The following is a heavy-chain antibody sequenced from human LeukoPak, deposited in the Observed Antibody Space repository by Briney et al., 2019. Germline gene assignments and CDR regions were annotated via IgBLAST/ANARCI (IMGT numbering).Heavy chain of an antibody. J-gene: IGHJ3*02. D-gene: IGHD6-13*01. CDR2: ISYDGSNK. V-gene: IGHV3-30*03. Sequence: GGSLRLSCAASGFTFSSYGMHWVRQAPGEGLEWVAVISYDGSNKYYADSVKGRFTISRDNSKNTLYLQMNSLRAEDTAVYYCARAGSYSSSWYGAFDIWGQGTMVTVSS. CDR1: GFTFSSYG. CDR3: ARAGSYSSSWYGAFDI.